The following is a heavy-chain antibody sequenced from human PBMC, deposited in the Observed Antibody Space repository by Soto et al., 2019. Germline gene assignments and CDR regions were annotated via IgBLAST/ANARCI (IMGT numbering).Heavy chain of an antibody. V-gene: IGHV4-61*01. CDR3: AIDTSSVLRSGYVGFDS. D-gene: IGHD3-3*01. CDR1: GGSVSSGSHY. J-gene: IGHJ4*02. Sequence: WGTLSLTCTVSGGSVSSGSHYWSWIRPATGKGLEGIGNIDYIRRTKYNPSIERRATISVDRSRNHFSLNLRSVTTAATALYFCAIDTSSVLRSGYVGFDSWGPGPLLTVYS. CDR2: IDYIRRT.